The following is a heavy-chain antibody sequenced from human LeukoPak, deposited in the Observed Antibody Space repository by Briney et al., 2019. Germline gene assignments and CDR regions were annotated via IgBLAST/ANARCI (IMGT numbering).Heavy chain of an antibody. CDR2: IYYSGST. V-gene: IGHV4-39*01. Sequence: SETLSLTCTVSGGSISSSSYYWGWIRQPPGKGLEWIGSIYYSGSTYYNPSLKSRVTISVDTSKNQFSLKLSSVTAADTAVYYCARAPTLIIAAIGTASNYYALDVWGQGTTVTVSS. D-gene: IGHD6-13*01. CDR3: ARAPTLIIAAIGTASNYYALDV. J-gene: IGHJ6*02. CDR1: GGSISSSSYY.